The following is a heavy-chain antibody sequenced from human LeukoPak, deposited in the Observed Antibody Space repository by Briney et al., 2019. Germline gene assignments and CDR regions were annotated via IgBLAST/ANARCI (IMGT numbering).Heavy chain of an antibody. D-gene: IGHD3-10*01. Sequence: SETLSLTCAVYGGSFSGYHWSWIRQPPGKGLEWIGEINHSGSTNYNPSLKSRVTISVDTSKNQFSLKLSSVTVADTAVYYCARVGSGSYYYYYYMDVWGKGTTVTVSS. CDR3: ARVGSGSYYYYYYMDV. CDR1: GGSFSGYH. V-gene: IGHV4-34*01. CDR2: INHSGST. J-gene: IGHJ6*03.